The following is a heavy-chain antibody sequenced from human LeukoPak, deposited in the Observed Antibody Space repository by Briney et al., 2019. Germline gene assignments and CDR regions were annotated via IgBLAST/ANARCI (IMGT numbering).Heavy chain of an antibody. CDR3: ARLDYLSSYYMDV. CDR1: GFTFSSYG. J-gene: IGHJ6*03. Sequence: GGSLRLSCAASGFTFSSYGMHWVRQAPGKGLEWVAVISYDGSNKYYADSVKGRFTISRDNAKNSLYLQMNSLRAEDTAVYYCARLDYLSSYYMDVWGKGTTVTVSS. V-gene: IGHV3-30*03. D-gene: IGHD3/OR15-3a*01. CDR2: ISYDGSNK.